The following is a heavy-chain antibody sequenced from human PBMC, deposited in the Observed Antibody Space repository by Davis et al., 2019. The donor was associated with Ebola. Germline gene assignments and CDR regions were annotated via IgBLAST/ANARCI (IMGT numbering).Heavy chain of an antibody. CDR3: TRNAYCGGGTCDGYYQYYYMDV. D-gene: IGHD2-15*01. CDR2: ISSSGSTI. CDR1: GFTFSDYY. Sequence: PGGSLRLSCAASGFTFSDYYMSWIRQAPGKGLEWVSYISSSGSTIYYADSVKGRFTISRDNAKNSLYLQMNSLRAEDTAVYYCTRNAYCGGGTCDGYYQYYYMDVWGKGTTVTVSS. J-gene: IGHJ6*03. V-gene: IGHV3-11*04.